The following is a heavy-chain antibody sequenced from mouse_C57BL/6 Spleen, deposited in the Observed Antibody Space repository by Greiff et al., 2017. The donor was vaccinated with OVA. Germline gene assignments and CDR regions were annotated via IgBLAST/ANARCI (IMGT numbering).Heavy chain of an antibody. Sequence: QVQLQQSGAELARPGASVKMSCKASGYTFTSYTMHRVKQRPGQGLEWIGYINPSSGYTKYNQKFKDKATLTADKSSSTAYMQLSSLTSEDSAVYYCARDGSSWGFAYWGQGTLVTVSA. V-gene: IGHV1-4*01. CDR1: GYTFTSYT. CDR3: ARDGSSWGFAY. J-gene: IGHJ3*01. D-gene: IGHD1-1*01. CDR2: INPSSGYT.